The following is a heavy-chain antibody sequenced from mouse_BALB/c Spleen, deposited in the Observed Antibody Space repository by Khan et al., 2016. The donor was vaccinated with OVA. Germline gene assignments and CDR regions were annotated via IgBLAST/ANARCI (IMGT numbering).Heavy chain of an antibody. Sequence: QLEESGPGLVKPSQSLSLTCTVTGYSITSDYAWNWIRQFPGNKLEWMGYISSSGSTNYNPALKSRISINRDTSKNQFFLQLNSVTTEYTATYYCARDGSRYNYAMDYWGQGTSVTVAS. V-gene: IGHV3-2*02. J-gene: IGHJ4*01. CDR3: ARDGSRYNYAMDY. D-gene: IGHD2-3*01. CDR1: GYSITSDYA. CDR2: ISSSGST.